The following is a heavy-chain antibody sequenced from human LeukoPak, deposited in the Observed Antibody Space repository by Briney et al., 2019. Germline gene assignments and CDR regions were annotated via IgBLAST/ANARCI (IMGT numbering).Heavy chain of an antibody. Sequence: PGGSLRLSCAASGFTFSSYAMSWVRQAPGKGLEWVSAISGSGGSTYYADSVKGRFTISRDNSKNTLYLQMNSLRAEDTAVYYCAKAGSSGWSTKFYYYYYMDVWGKGTAVTVSS. CDR2: ISGSGGST. D-gene: IGHD6-19*01. CDR1: GFTFSSYA. CDR3: AKAGSSGWSTKFYYYYYMDV. J-gene: IGHJ6*03. V-gene: IGHV3-23*01.